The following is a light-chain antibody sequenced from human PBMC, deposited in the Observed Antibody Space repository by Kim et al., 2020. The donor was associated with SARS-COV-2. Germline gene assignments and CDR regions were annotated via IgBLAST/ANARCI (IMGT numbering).Light chain of an antibody. CDR2: WAS. CDR3: QQYYTTPIT. CDR1: QSVLHSSNNENY. J-gene: IGKJ5*01. V-gene: IGKV4-1*01. Sequence: RATINCKTSQSVLHSSNNENYLAWYQQKPGQPPTLLIYWASTREYGVPDRFSGSGSGTDFTLTISSLQAEDLAVYYCQQYYTTPITFGQGTRLEIK.